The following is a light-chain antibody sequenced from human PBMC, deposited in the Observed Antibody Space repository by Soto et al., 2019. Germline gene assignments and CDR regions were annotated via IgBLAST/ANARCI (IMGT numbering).Light chain of an antibody. CDR1: QNLANINGYTY. Sequence: IVLTQCPLSLSVTPGEPASISCRSSQNLANINGYTYLDWLLQKPGQSPQLLIYLAYNRASGVPDRFRASGAGTDFILNISRVEAEDVGVYYCMQGLKTPKTFGQGTKVDIK. CDR3: MQGLKTPKT. J-gene: IGKJ1*01. V-gene: IGKV2-28*01. CDR2: LAY.